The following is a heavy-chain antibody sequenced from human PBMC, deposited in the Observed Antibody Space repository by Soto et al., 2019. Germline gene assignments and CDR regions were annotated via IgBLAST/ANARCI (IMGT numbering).Heavy chain of an antibody. Sequence: PGGSLRLSCAASGFTFSSYGMHWVRQAPGKGLEWVAVISYDGSNKYYADSVKGRFTISRDNSKNTLYLQMNSLRAEDTAVYYCARETMSSGWYYFDYWGQGTLVTVYS. CDR1: GFTFSSYG. V-gene: IGHV3-30*03. CDR3: ARETMSSGWYYFDY. J-gene: IGHJ4*02. CDR2: ISYDGSNK. D-gene: IGHD6-19*01.